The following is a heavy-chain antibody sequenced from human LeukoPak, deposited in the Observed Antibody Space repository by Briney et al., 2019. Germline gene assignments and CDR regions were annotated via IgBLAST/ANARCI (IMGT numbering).Heavy chain of an antibody. Sequence: GGSLRLSCAASGFTFSSYAMSWVRRAPGKGLEWVSAISGSGGSTYYADPVEGRFTISRDNSKNTLYLQMNSLRAEDTAVYYCAKTAYCGGDCYPYYFDYWGQGTLVTVSS. CDR2: ISGSGGST. V-gene: IGHV3-23*01. J-gene: IGHJ4*02. D-gene: IGHD2-21*02. CDR3: AKTAYCGGDCYPYYFDY. CDR1: GFTFSSYA.